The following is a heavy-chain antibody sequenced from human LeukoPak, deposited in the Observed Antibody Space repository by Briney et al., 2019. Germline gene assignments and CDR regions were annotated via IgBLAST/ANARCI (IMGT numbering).Heavy chain of an antibody. CDR1: GLTFSSYA. V-gene: IGHV3-23*01. Sequence: GGSLRLSCAASGLTFSSYAMSWVRQAPGKGLEWVSTISGSGSGTWYADSVRGRFTISRDNPKNTLDLQMNSLRAEDTAVYYCAKSPLSIWGQGTMVTVSS. CDR3: AKSPLSI. J-gene: IGHJ3*02. D-gene: IGHD3-10*01. CDR2: ISGSGSGT.